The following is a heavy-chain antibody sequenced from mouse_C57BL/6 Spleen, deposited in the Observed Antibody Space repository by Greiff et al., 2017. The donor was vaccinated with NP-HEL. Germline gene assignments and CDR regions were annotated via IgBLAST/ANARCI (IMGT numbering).Heavy chain of an antibody. Sequence: VQLQQSGAELARPGASVKLSCKASGYTFTSYGISWVKQRTGQGLEWIGEIYPRSGNTYYNEKFKGKATLTADKSSSTAYMELRSRTTEDSAVYFCARLDGSGPRAMDYWGQGTSVTVSS. J-gene: IGHJ4*01. CDR1: GYTFTSYG. CDR3: ARLDGSGPRAMDY. D-gene: IGHD1-1*01. CDR2: IYPRSGNT. V-gene: IGHV1-81*01.